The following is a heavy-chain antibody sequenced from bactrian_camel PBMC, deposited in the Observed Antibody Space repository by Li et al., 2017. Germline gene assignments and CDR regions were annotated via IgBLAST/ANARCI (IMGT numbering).Heavy chain of an antibody. J-gene: IGHJ4*01. CDR3: VRSALGRCAGY. V-gene: IGHV3S42*01. D-gene: IGHD1*01. Sequence: VQLVESGGGSVKAGESLRLSCTDPGFTSNGCAMNWYRQAAGKQREWISTIRADGSRSYADSVKGRFTISKDKAVDTVYLQMNSPKPEDTAMYSCVRSALGRCAGYWGPGTQVTVS. CDR2: IRADGSR. CDR1: GFTSNGCA.